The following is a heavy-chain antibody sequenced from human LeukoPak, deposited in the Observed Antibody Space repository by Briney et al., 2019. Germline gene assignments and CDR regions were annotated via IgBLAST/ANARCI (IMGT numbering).Heavy chain of an antibody. CDR3: RGYYYDSSSYYFDY. CDR2: IYYSGST. D-gene: IGHD3-22*01. J-gene: IGHJ4*02. CDR1: GGSISSYD. V-gene: IGHV4-59*08. Sequence: SETLSLTCTVSGGSISSYDWRWIRQPPGKGLEWLGYIYYSGSTNYSPALNSRATTAADTFKIHCSLNLSSVTAADTAVYYCRGYYYDSSSYYFDYWGQGTLVTVSS.